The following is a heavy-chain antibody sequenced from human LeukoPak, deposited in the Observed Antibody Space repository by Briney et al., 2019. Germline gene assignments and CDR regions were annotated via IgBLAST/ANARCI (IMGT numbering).Heavy chain of an antibody. CDR3: ARASSVLLIDY. CDR1: GYTFTNYD. D-gene: IGHD3-10*01. Sequence: ASVKVSCKASGYTFTNYDISWVRQAPGQGLEWMEWIISYDGNTNYAQNLQDRVTMTTDTSTSTAYMELRSLRSDDTAVYYCARASSVLLIDYWGQGTLVTVSS. V-gene: IGHV1-18*01. CDR2: IISYDGNT. J-gene: IGHJ4*02.